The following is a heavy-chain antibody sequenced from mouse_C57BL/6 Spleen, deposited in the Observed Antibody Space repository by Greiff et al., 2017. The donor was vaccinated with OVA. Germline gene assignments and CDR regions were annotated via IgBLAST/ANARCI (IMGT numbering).Heavy chain of an antibody. CDR3: ARSDIWDWAYYFDY. V-gene: IGHV1-72*01. CDR2: IDPNSGGT. Sequence: QVQLQQPGAELVKPGASVKLSCKASGYTFTSYWMHWVKQRPGRGLEWIGRIDPNSGGTKYNEKLKSKATLTVDKPSSTAYMQLSSLTSEDSAVYYSARSDIWDWAYYFDYWGQGTTLTVSS. J-gene: IGHJ2*01. CDR1: GYTFTSYW. D-gene: IGHD4-1*01.